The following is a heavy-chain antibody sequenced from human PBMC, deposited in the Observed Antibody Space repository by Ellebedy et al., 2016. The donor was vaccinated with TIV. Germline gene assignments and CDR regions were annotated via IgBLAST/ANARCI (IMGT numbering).Heavy chain of an antibody. J-gene: IGHJ1*01. V-gene: IGHV3-48*02. D-gene: IGHD3-22*01. CDR2: ISSSSSTI. CDR3: ARVPIPYYDSSDPIADEYFQH. Sequence: GESLKISXAASGFTFSSYSMNWVRQAPGKGLEWVSYISSSSSTIYYADSVKGRFTISRDNAKNSLYLQMNSLRDEDTAVYYCARVPIPYYDSSDPIADEYFQHWGQGTLVTVSS. CDR1: GFTFSSYS.